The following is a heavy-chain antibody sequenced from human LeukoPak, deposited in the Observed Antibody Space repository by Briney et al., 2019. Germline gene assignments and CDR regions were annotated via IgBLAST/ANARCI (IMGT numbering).Heavy chain of an antibody. V-gene: IGHV3-23*01. CDR1: GFTFSSYA. CDR3: AKSKVVAATMGRFDY. CDR2: ISGSGGST. J-gene: IGHJ4*02. Sequence: GGSLRLSCAASGFTFSSYAMTWVRQAPGKGLEWVSGISGSGGSTYYADSMKGRFTISRDNSQNTLYLQMNSLRAEDTAVYYCAKSKVVAATMGRFDYWGQGTPVTVSS. D-gene: IGHD2-15*01.